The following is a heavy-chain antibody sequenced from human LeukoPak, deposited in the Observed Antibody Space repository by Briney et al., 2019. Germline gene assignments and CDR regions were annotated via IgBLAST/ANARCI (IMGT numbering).Heavy chain of an antibody. CDR2: INPNSGGT. D-gene: IGHD3-10*01. J-gene: IGHJ4*01. CDR1: GYTFTGYY. Sequence: ASVKVSCKASGYTFTGYYMHWVRQAPGQGLEWMGWINPNSGGTNYAQKFQGRVTMTRDTSISTAYMELSRLRSDDTAVYYCARVLITMVRGAPLVGYWGHGTLVTVSS. CDR3: ARVLITMVRGAPLVGY. V-gene: IGHV1-2*02.